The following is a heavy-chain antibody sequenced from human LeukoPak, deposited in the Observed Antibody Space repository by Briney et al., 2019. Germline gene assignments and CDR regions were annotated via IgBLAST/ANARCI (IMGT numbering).Heavy chain of an antibody. J-gene: IGHJ5*01. CDR3: ARGSSGWFDF. D-gene: IGHD6-19*01. CDR2: ISGNGYA. CDR1: GFTLSSFA. Sequence: QTAGTLTLTCAASGFTLSSFAMNWVRQPPGKGLEWVSAISGNGYANYADSVKGQFTISRDNSKTKHHLQLKSRCVEDTAVCYCARGSSGWFDFWGQGTLVTVSS. V-gene: IGHV3-23*01.